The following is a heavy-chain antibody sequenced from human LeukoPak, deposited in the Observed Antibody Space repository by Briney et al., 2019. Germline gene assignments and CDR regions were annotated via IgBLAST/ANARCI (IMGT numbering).Heavy chain of an antibody. CDR2: INHGGST. D-gene: IGHD3-16*02. V-gene: IGHV4-34*01. CDR1: GGSFSGYY. J-gene: IGHJ4*02. Sequence: SETLSLTCAVYGGSFSGYYWTWIRQPPGKGLEWIGEINHGGSTNYNPSLKSRVNISMDTSKNQFSLKLNSVTAADTAIYYCARGQKGLSFYYFDFWGQGTLVTVSS. CDR3: ARGQKGLSFYYFDF.